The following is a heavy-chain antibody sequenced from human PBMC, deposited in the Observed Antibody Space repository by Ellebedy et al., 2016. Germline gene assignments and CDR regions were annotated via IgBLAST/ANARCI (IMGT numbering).Heavy chain of an antibody. CDR2: ILYDGSNK. J-gene: IGHJ1*01. V-gene: IGHV3-30*04. Sequence: GGSLRLSCAASGFTFSSYAMHWVRQAPGKGLEWVAVILYDGSNKYYADSVKGRFTISRDNSRNTLYLQMKSLRVEDTAVYYCARTRAAGGTGFFQHWGQGTLVTVSS. D-gene: IGHD6-13*01. CDR1: GFTFSSYA. CDR3: ARTRAAGGTGFFQH.